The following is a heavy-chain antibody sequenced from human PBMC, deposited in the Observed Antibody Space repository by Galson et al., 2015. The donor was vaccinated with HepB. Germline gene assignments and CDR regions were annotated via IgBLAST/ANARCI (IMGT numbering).Heavy chain of an antibody. CDR2: ISGSGGST. Sequence: SLRLSCAASGFTFANYVMNWVRQAPGKGLECVSSISGSGGSTYYRGSFKGRFTISRDNSKNTVYLQMKSLRADDTAVYYCAKNSGSNWFVPHHFDSWGQGTLVTVSS. V-gene: IGHV3-23*01. D-gene: IGHD6-13*01. CDR1: GFTFANYV. J-gene: IGHJ4*02. CDR3: AKNSGSNWFVPHHFDS.